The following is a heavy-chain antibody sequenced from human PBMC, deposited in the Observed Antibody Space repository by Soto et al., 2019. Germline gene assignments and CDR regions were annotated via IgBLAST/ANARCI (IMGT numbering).Heavy chain of an antibody. CDR1: GFTFRTYA. V-gene: IGHV3-30-3*01. Sequence: QVQLVESGGGVVQPGRSLRLSCAASGFTFRTYAMHWVRQAPGKGLEWVAIIPYDGSNEHYADSVEGRFTISRDNSKNTLYLQMNSQRSEYTAVYYCARPPSLYYGGIYHCVDSWGQGTLVTVSS. CDR2: IPYDGSNE. D-gene: IGHD4-17*01. J-gene: IGHJ4*02. CDR3: ARPPSLYYGGIYHCVDS.